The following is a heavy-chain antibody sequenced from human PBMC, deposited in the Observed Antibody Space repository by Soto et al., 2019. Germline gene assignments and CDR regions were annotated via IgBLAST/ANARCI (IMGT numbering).Heavy chain of an antibody. CDR3: ATTRDGY. J-gene: IGHJ4*02. Sequence: QVQLQESGPGLVKPSETLSLTCTVSGGSVSSGSYYWSWIRQPPGQGLEWIGYIYYSGSTNYNPYHKSRVNISVDTAKNQFSLKLSSVTAADTAVYYCATTRDGYWGQGTLVTVS. CDR1: GGSVSSGSYY. V-gene: IGHV4-61*01. CDR2: IYYSGST.